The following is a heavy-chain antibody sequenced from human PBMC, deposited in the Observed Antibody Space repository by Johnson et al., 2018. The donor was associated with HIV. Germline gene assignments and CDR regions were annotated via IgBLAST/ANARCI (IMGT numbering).Heavy chain of an antibody. CDR2: ISYDGSNK. Sequence: QVQLVESGGGVVQPGRSLRLSCAASGFTFSSYAMHWVRQAPGKGLEWVAVISYDGSNKYYADSVKGRFTISRDNSKNTLYLQMNSLRAEDTAVYYCANLPTRRSYYTLGAFDIWGQGTMVTVSS. V-gene: IGHV3-30-3*01. D-gene: IGHD1-26*01. CDR1: GFTFSSYA. J-gene: IGHJ3*02. CDR3: ANLPTRRSYYTLGAFDI.